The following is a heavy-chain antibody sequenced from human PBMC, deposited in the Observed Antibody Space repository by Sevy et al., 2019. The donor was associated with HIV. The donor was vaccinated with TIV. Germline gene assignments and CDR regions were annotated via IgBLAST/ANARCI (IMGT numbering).Heavy chain of an antibody. CDR2: ISAYNGNT. CDR3: ARAPITMIVVVKARGAFDI. J-gene: IGHJ3*02. D-gene: IGHD3-22*01. V-gene: IGHV1-18*01. CDR1: GYTFTSYG. Sequence: ASVKVSCKASGYTFTSYGISWVRQAPGQGLEWMGWISAYNGNTNYAQKLQGRVTMTTDTSTSTAYMELRSLRSDETAVYYCARAPITMIVVVKARGAFDIWGQGTMVTVSS.